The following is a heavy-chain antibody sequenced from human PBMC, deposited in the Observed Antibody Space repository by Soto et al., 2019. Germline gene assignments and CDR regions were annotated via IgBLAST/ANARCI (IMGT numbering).Heavy chain of an antibody. V-gene: IGHV1-69*06. CDR3: ARGNKGPGHYGPGSQGWYGP. Sequence: QVQLVQSGAEVKKPGSSVRVSCKVSGGTFISHAINWLRLAPGQGLEWMGVIIPVTDTPNNAEKFQGRVTITADKATTTVYMELSSLTFDDTAVYFCARGNKGPGHYGPGSQGWYGPWGQGTLVTVSS. J-gene: IGHJ5*02. CDR1: GGTFISHA. CDR2: IIPVTDTP. D-gene: IGHD3-10*01.